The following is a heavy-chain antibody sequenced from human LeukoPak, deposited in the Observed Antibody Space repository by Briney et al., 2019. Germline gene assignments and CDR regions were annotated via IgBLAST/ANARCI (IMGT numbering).Heavy chain of an antibody. V-gene: IGHV1-2*02. Sequence: ASVKVSCKASGYTFTGYYMHWVRQAPGQGLEWMGWINPNSGGTNYAQKFQGRVTMTRDTSISTAYMELSRLRSDDTAVYYCASAPPPYSSGWGVYFDYWGQGTLVTVSS. CDR2: INPNSGGT. J-gene: IGHJ4*02. CDR3: ASAPPPYSSGWGVYFDY. D-gene: IGHD6-19*01. CDR1: GYTFTGYY.